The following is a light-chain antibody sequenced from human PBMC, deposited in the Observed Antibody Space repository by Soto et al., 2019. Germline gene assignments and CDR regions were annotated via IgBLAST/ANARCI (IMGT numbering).Light chain of an antibody. CDR1: SSDIGAYNH. CDR3: SSLTTSSTVV. J-gene: IGLJ2*01. CDR2: DVS. V-gene: IGLV2-14*03. Sequence: QSALTQPASVSGSPGQSITISCSGTSSDIGAYNHVSWYRQHPGKAPKLMIYDVSNRPSGVSNRFSGSKSGNTASLTISGLQAEDEADYYCSSLTTSSTVVFGGGTKLTVL.